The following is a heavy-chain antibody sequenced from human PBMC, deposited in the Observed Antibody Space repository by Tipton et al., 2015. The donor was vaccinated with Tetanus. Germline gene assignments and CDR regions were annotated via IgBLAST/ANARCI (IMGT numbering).Heavy chain of an antibody. CDR2: IYYSGST. CDR3: ASTNWNDAADDDY. Sequence: LRLSCTVSGGSISSSSYYWGWIRQPPGKGLEWIGSIYYSGSTYYNPSLKSRVTISVDTSKNQFSLKLSSVTAADTAVYYCASTNWNDAADDDYWGQGTLVTVSS. J-gene: IGHJ4*02. CDR1: GGSISSSSYY. V-gene: IGHV4-39*01. D-gene: IGHD1-1*01.